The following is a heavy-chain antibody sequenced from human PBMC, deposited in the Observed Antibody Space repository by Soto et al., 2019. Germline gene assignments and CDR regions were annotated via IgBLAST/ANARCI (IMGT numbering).Heavy chain of an antibody. D-gene: IGHD2-2*01. CDR2: VSSDGNNK. V-gene: IGHV3-30*18. J-gene: IGHJ5*02. CDR1: GFSVSKYG. CDR3: AKDRVIQLLPIWPDP. Sequence: PGGSLRLSCAASGFSVSKYGMHWVRQAPGKGLEWVAFVSSDGNNKYYGDSVKGRFTISRDNSKNMVFLQVDSLRVDDTAVYYCAKDRVIQLLPIWPDPWGQGTLVTVSS.